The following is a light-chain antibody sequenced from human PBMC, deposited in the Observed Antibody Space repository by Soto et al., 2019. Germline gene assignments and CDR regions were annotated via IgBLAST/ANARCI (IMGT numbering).Light chain of an antibody. CDR3: CSYAGSPYV. Sequence: QSALTQPRSLSGSPGQSVAISCTGTSSDVGGYDSVSWYQQHPGKAPKVIIYDVNKRPSGVPDRFSGSKSGNTASLTISGLQAEDEADYYCCSYAGSPYVFGTGTKLTVL. V-gene: IGLV2-11*01. CDR2: DVN. J-gene: IGLJ1*01. CDR1: SSDVGGYDS.